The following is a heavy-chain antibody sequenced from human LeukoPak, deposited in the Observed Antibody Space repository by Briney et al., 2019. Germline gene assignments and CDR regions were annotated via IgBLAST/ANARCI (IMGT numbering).Heavy chain of an antibody. CDR2: IYTSGST. V-gene: IGHV4-4*09. Sequence: SETLSLTCTVSVRSISSYYWSWIRQPPGKGLEWIGYIYTSGSTNYNPSLKSRVTISVDTSKNQFSLKLSSVTAADTAVFYCASGYLQAALGYWVQGTLVTVSS. J-gene: IGHJ4*02. CDR3: ASGYLQAALGY. D-gene: IGHD3-22*01. CDR1: VRSISSYY.